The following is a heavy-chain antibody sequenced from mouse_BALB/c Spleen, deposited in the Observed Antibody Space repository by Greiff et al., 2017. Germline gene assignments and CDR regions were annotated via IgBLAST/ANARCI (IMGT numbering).Heavy chain of an antibody. CDR2: ILPGSGST. CDR1: GYTFSSYW. V-gene: IGHV1-9*01. D-gene: IGHD1-1*01. Sequence: QVQLQQSGAELMKPGASVKISCKATGYTFSSYWIEWVKQRPGHGLEWIGEILPGSGSTNYNEKFKGKATFTADTSSNTAYMQLSSLTSEDSAVYYCARRGYDYYGSPDYFDYWGQGTTLTVSS. CDR3: ARRGYDYYGSPDYFDY. J-gene: IGHJ2*01.